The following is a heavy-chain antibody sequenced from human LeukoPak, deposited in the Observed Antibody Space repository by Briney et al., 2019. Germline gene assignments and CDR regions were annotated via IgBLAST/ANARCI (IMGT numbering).Heavy chain of an antibody. V-gene: IGHV4-4*07. CDR3: ARGVSPLDY. CDR2: IQSSGST. D-gene: IGHD2-8*01. CDR1: GGSISSYY. Sequence: SETLSLTCTVSGGSISSYYWSWVRQPAGKGLEWIGRIQSSGSTNHNPSLKSRVTMSVDTSKFQFSLKLSSVAAADTAVYYCARGVSPLDYWGQGTLVTVSS. J-gene: IGHJ4*02.